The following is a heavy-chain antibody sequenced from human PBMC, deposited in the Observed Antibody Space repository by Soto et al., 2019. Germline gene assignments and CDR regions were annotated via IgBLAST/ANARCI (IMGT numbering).Heavy chain of an antibody. V-gene: IGHV1-69*13. Sequence: SVKVSCKASGGTFSSYAISWVRQAPGQGLEWMGGIIPIFGTANYAQKFQGRVTITADESTSTAYMELSSLRSEDTAVYYCAIVGKGSSNYDILTGYYASWFDPWGQGTLVTVSS. D-gene: IGHD3-9*01. CDR2: IIPIFGTA. CDR1: GGTFSSYA. J-gene: IGHJ5*02. CDR3: AIVGKGSSNYDILTGYYASWFDP.